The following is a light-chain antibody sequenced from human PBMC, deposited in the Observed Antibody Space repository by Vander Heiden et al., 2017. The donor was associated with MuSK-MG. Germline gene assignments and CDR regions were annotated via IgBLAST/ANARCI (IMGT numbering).Light chain of an antibody. CDR3: LQVGSSPLT. Sequence: DIVLTQSPGTLSLSPAERATLACRASQRIINNYLDWYQHRPGQAPRLLIDGASRATGIPDRFSGSGSGTDFTLSISRLEPEDFAVYFCLQVGSSPLTFGGGTKVESK. J-gene: IGKJ4*01. CDR2: GAS. CDR1: QRIINNY. V-gene: IGKV3-20*01.